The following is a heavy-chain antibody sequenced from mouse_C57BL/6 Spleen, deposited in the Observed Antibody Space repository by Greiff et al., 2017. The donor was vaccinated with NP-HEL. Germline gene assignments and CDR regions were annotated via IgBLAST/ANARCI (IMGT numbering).Heavy chain of an antibody. CDR1: GFNIKDYY. V-gene: IGHV14-1*01. Sequence: VQLKESGAELVRPGASVTLSCTASGFNIKDYYMHWVKQRPEQGLEWIGRIDPEDGDTEYAPKFQGKAPMPADTSSNTAYLQLSSLTSEDTAVYYCTTLTTVVATRGAYWGQGTLVTVSA. J-gene: IGHJ3*01. CDR2: IDPEDGDT. CDR3: TTLTTVVATRGAY. D-gene: IGHD1-1*01.